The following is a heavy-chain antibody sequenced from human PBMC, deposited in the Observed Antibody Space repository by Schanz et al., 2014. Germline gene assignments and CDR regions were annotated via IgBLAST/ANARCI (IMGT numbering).Heavy chain of an antibody. CDR2: ISGSGGST. V-gene: IGHV3-23*04. J-gene: IGHJ4*02. CDR3: AKDISDTSGKDDY. Sequence: EVQLVESGGGLVQPGGSLRLSCAASGFSFSSYSLNWVRQAPGKGLEWVSAISGSGGSTYYADSVKGRFTISRDNSRDTVYLQMNSLRVEDSAIYYCAKDISDTSGKDDYWGQGTLVTVSS. D-gene: IGHD3-22*01. CDR1: GFSFSSYS.